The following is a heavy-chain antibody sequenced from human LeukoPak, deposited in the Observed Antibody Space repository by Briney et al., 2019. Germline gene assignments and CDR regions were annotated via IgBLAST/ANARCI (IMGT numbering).Heavy chain of an antibody. Sequence: GGSLRLSCAASGFTFSSYAMSWVRQAPGKGLEWVSAISGSGGSTYYADSVKGRLTISRDNSKNTLYLQMNSLRAEDTAVYYCAKDDPPRGYYYDSSGYYTDYWGQGTLVTVSS. CDR1: GFTFSSYA. CDR3: AKDDPPRGYYYDSSGYYTDY. J-gene: IGHJ4*02. CDR2: ISGSGGST. D-gene: IGHD3-22*01. V-gene: IGHV3-23*01.